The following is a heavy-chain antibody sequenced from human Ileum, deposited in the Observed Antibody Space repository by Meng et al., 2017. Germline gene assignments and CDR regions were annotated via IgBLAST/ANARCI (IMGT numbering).Heavy chain of an antibody. D-gene: IGHD3-9*01. CDR2: TYSGGST. CDR1: GFTVYSNY. V-gene: IGHV3-66*02. J-gene: IGHJ4*02. CDR3: ARELTGLLDY. Sequence: GESLKISCAASGFTVYSNYMSWVRQAPGKGLEWVSLTYSGGSTYYADSVKGRFSISRDNSKNTLYLQMSSLRAEDTAVYYCARELTGLLDYWGQGTLVTVSS.